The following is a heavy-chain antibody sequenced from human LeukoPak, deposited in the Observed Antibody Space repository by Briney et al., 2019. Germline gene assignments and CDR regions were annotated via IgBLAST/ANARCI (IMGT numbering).Heavy chain of an antibody. J-gene: IGHJ4*02. D-gene: IGHD2-21*02. CDR2: ISGSGAST. V-gene: IGHV3-23*01. Sequence: GGSLRLSCAASGFTFSSYAMSWVRQAPGKGLEWVSAISGSGASTYYADSVKGRFTISRDNSKNTLYLQMNSLRAEDTAVYYCAKTGLVVVTAMSDYWGQGTLVTVSS. CDR1: GFTFSSYA. CDR3: AKTGLVVVTAMSDY.